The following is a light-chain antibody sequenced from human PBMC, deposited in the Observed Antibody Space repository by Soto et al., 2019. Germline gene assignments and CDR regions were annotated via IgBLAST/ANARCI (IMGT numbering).Light chain of an antibody. Sequence: EIVLTQSPGTLSLSPGERATLSCRASQTISSYLAWYQHKPGQAPRLLLYDASSRATGIPDRFSGSGSGTDFTLTISRLEPEDFAVYYCQQYLSSPPYGFGQGTKLEIK. CDR3: QQYLSSPPYG. CDR1: QTISSY. J-gene: IGKJ2*03. V-gene: IGKV3-20*01. CDR2: DAS.